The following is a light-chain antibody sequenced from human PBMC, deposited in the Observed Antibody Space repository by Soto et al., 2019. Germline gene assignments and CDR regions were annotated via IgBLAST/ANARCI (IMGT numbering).Light chain of an antibody. CDR3: CSYAGSYV. Sequence: QSALTQPRSVSGSPGQSVTISCTGTSSDVGGYNYVSWYQQHPGQAPKLMIYDVSKRPSGVPDRFSGSKSGNTASLTISGLHAEDEADYYCCSYAGSYVFGTGTKLTAL. J-gene: IGLJ1*01. CDR2: DVS. V-gene: IGLV2-11*01. CDR1: SSDVGGYNY.